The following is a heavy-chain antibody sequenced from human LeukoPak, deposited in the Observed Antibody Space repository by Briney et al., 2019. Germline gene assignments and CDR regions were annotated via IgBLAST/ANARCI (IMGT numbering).Heavy chain of an antibody. CDR1: GYTFTSYY. CDR2: INPSGGST. CDR3: ARGLPYDILTGFFDY. J-gene: IGHJ4*02. D-gene: IGHD3-9*01. V-gene: IGHV1-46*01. Sequence: ASVNVSCKASGYTFTSYYMHWVRQAPGQGLEWVGIINPSGGSTSYAQKFQGRVTMTRDTSTSTVYMELSSLRSEDTAVYYCARGLPYDILTGFFDYWGQGTLVTVSS.